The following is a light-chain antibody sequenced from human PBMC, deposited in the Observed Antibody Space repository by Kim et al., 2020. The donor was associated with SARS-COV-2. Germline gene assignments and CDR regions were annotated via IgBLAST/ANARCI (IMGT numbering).Light chain of an antibody. CDR3: QQRSNWPRLT. CDR2: DAT. Sequence: SPRERATLSCRASQSVSSYLTWYQQKPGQHPKLLIYDATNRATGSPARFSGRGSGTDVTLTISSLEPEDFAVYYCQQRSNWPRLTFGGGNKVDIK. V-gene: IGKV3-11*01. CDR1: QSVSSY. J-gene: IGKJ4*01.